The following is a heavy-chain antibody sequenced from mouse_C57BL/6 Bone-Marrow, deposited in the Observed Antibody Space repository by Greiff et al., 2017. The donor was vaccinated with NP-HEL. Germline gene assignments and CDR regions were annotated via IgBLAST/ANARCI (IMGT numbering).Heavy chain of an antibody. Sequence: EVKLVESGGGLVQPGGSLKLSCAASGFTFSDYGMAWVRQAPRPGPEWVAFISNLAYSIYYADTVTGRFTLPRENAKNTLYLEMSSLRSEDTAMYYCARQGDYYGSSFYYYAMDYWGQGTSVTVSS. CDR2: ISNLAYSI. CDR3: ARQGDYYGSSFYYYAMDY. J-gene: IGHJ4*01. V-gene: IGHV5-15*01. D-gene: IGHD1-1*01. CDR1: GFTFSDYG.